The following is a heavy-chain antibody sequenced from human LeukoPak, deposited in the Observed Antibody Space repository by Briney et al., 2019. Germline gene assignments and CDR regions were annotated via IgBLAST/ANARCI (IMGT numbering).Heavy chain of an antibody. Sequence: ASVNVSCKTSGYTFTAYYMHWVRQAPGQGLEWMGWINPNSGDTNYAQDFQGRVTMTRDTSISTAYMELSRLTYDDTAVYYCARRRDYDFDYWGQGTLVTVSS. D-gene: IGHD3-22*01. V-gene: IGHV1-2*02. CDR1: GYTFTAYY. J-gene: IGHJ4*02. CDR2: INPNSGDT. CDR3: ARRRDYDFDY.